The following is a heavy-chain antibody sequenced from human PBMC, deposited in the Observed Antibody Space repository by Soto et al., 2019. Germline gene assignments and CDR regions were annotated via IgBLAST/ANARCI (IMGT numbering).Heavy chain of an antibody. V-gene: IGHV3-21*01. D-gene: IGHD6-13*01. Sequence: LRLSCAASGFIFTGYNMNWVRQAPGKGLEWVSSISSGSSYIYYADSVKGRFTISRDNAKNSLYLQMNTLRAEDTALYYCARRRAAAGTLTFDYWGQGTRVTVSS. CDR2: ISSGSSYI. CDR1: GFIFTGYN. CDR3: ARRRAAAGTLTFDY. J-gene: IGHJ4*02.